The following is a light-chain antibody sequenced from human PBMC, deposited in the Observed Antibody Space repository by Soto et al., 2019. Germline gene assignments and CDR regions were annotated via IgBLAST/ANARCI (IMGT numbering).Light chain of an antibody. CDR3: SSYTTSSNYV. Sequence: QSVLTQPASVSGSPGQSITISCTGTSSDVGSYNFVSWYQQLPGKAPKLRIYEVSNRPSGVSNRFSGSKPGNTASLTISGLQAEDEADYYCSSYTTSSNYVFGSGTKVTVL. CDR2: EVS. J-gene: IGLJ1*01. V-gene: IGLV2-14*01. CDR1: SSDVGSYNF.